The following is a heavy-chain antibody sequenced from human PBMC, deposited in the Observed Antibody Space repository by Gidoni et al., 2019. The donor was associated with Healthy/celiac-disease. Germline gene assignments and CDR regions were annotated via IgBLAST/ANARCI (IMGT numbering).Heavy chain of an antibody. CDR3: ARMRGTYGSGSCNRPYYFDY. D-gene: IGHD3-10*01. J-gene: IGHJ4*02. CDR1: GGTFSSYT. V-gene: IGHV1-69*02. Sequence: QVQLLQSGAGVKKPGSSVKVSCKASGGTFSSYTISWVRQAPGQGLEWMGRIIPILGIANYAQKFQGRVRITAEKSTSTAYMELSSLRSEDTAVYYCARMRGTYGSGSCNRPYYFDYWGQGTLVTVSS. CDR2: IIPILGIA.